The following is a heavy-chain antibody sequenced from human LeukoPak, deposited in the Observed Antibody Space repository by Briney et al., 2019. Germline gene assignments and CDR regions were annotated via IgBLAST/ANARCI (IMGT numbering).Heavy chain of an antibody. CDR2: LYYGVST. Sequence: GGSLRLSCAASGFTFSTYAMSWVRQAPGKGLEWVSVLYYGVSTFYKDSVKGRFTTSGDNFKNTVYLQMNSLRAEDTAVYYCARGRQNYGDYPYWGQGTLVTVSS. CDR1: GFTFSTYA. CDR3: ARGRQNYGDYPY. V-gene: IGHV3-53*01. D-gene: IGHD4-17*01. J-gene: IGHJ4*02.